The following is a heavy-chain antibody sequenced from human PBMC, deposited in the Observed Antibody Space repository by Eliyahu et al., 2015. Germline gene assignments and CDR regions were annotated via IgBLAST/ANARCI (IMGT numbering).Heavy chain of an antibody. D-gene: IGHD2-21*02. J-gene: IGHJ2*01. CDR1: GFSLSTXGVG. CDR3: AHVYCGGDCYLWYFDL. V-gene: IGHV2-5*02. CDR2: IYWDDDK. Sequence: QXTLKESGPTLVKPTQTLTLXXTFXGFSLSTXGVGVGXIRQPPGKALEWLALIYWDDDKRYSPSLKSRLTITKDTSKNQVVLTMTNMDPVDTATYYCAHVYCGGDCYLWYFDLWGRGTLVTVSS.